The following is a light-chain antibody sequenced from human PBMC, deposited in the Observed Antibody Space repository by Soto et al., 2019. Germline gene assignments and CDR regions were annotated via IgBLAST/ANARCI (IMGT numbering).Light chain of an antibody. J-gene: IGLJ1*01. CDR1: RSDVGGYNY. V-gene: IGLV2-14*01. Sequence: HSALTQPASVSGSPGQSITISCTGTRSDVGGYNYVSWYQQHPGKAPKLMIYDVSNRPSGVSNRFSGSKSGNTASLTISGLQAEDEADYYCSSYTRSSILFGTGTKLTVL. CDR2: DVS. CDR3: SSYTRSSIL.